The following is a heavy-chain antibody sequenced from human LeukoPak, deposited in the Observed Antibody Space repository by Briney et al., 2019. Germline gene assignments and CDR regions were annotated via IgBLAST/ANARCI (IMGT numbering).Heavy chain of an antibody. J-gene: IGHJ4*02. CDR3: ARGAAVAISL. Sequence: GGSLRLSCAASGFTFSSYSMNWVRQAPGKGLEWVAFVSFDGSDKYYADSVKGRFTISRDISKNTLYLQMNSLRVEDTALYYCARGAAVAISLWGQGTLVTVSS. CDR1: GFTFSSYS. CDR2: VSFDGSDK. D-gene: IGHD6-19*01. V-gene: IGHV3-30*03.